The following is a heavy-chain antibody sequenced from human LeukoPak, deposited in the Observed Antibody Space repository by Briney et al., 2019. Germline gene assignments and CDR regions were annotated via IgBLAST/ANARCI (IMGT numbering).Heavy chain of an antibody. V-gene: IGHV4-34*01. J-gene: IGHJ6*03. Sequence: SETLSLTCAVYGGSLSGYYWSWIRQPPGKGLEWIGEINHSGSTNYNPSLKSRVTISVDTSKNQFSLKLSSVTAADTAVYYCARDLRGLDYYYYLDVWGKRTTVTVSS. CDR1: GGSLSGYY. D-gene: IGHD2-15*01. CDR2: INHSGST. CDR3: ARDLRGLDYYYYLDV.